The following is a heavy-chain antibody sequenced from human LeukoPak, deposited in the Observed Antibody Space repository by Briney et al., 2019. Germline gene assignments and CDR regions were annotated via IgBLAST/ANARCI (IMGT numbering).Heavy chain of an antibody. D-gene: IGHD5-18*01. J-gene: IGHJ3*02. Sequence: GGSLRLSCAASGFTFNNAWMSWVRQAPGKGLEWVGHIKRKSDGGTTDYAVPVKGRFTISRDDSKNTLYVQMNNLEIEDTAVYYCTTEGYTYGNHGLDIWGQGTMVTVSS. CDR2: IKRKSDGGTT. CDR1: GFTFNNAW. CDR3: TTEGYTYGNHGLDI. V-gene: IGHV3-15*01.